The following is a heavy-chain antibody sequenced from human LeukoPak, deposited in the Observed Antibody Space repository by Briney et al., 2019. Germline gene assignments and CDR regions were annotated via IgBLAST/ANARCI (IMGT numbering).Heavy chain of an antibody. Sequence: GGSLRLSCAASGFTFSDYWMQCVRQAPGKGLGWVANIHNHGNENYLVDSVKGRFPISRDNASNSLFLQMNSLRAEDAAVIYCSRGDPDYWGQGTLVIVSS. V-gene: IGHV3-7*01. J-gene: IGHJ4*02. CDR3: SRGDPDY. CDR2: IHNHGNEN. CDR1: GFTFSDYW. D-gene: IGHD2-21*02.